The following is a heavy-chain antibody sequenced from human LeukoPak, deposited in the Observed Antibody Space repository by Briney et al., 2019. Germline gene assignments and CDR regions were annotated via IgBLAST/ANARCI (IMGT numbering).Heavy chain of an antibody. V-gene: IGHV3-30*18. CDR2: ISYDGSNK. Sequence: PGGSLRLSCAASGFTFSNYGMHWVRQAPGKGLEWVAVISYDGSNKYYADSVKGRFTISRDNSKNTLYLQMNSLRAEDTAVYYCAKEPIAVAGYYYYGMDVWGQGTTVTVSS. CDR1: GFTFSNYG. D-gene: IGHD6-19*01. J-gene: IGHJ6*02. CDR3: AKEPIAVAGYYYYGMDV.